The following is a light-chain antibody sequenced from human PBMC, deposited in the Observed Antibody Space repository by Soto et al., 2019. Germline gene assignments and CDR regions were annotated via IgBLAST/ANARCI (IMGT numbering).Light chain of an antibody. V-gene: IGKV3-20*01. J-gene: IGKJ4*02. CDR3: QQYGSSPQGLT. CDR2: GAS. CDR1: QSVSSSY. Sequence: EKVMTQSPATLSVSPEERATLSCRASQSVSSSYLAWYKQKPGQAHKLLIYGASSRATGIPDRFSGSGSGTDFTLTISRLEPEDFAVYYCQQYGSSPQGLTFGGGTKVDIK.